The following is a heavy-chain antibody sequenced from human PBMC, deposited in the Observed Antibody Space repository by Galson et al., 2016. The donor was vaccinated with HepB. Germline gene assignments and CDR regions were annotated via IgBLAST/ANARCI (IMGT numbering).Heavy chain of an antibody. CDR3: AKDPGQVYVYSYGLDY. CDR1: GFTFSSHG. J-gene: IGHJ4*02. CDR2: IWYDGTNE. D-gene: IGHD5-18*01. Sequence: SLRLSCAASGFTFSSHGMHWVRQAPGKGLEWVAVIWYDGTNEYYADSVKGRFIISRDNSKNTLYLQMNSLRAEDTAVYYCAKDPGQVYVYSYGLDYWGQGTLVTVSS. V-gene: IGHV3-33*03.